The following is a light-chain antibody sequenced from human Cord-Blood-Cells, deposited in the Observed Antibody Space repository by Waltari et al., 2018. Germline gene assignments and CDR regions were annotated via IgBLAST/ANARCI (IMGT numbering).Light chain of an antibody. CDR1: SSDVGGYNY. CDR3: CSYAGSYTYV. Sequence: QSALTQPRSVSGSPGQAVTHSCTGTSSDVGGYNYVSWYQQHPAKAPKLIIYHVSKRPSGVPDRFSRAKSGNAASLTISGLQAEDEADYYCCSYAGSYTYVVGTGTKVTVL. V-gene: IGLV2-11*01. J-gene: IGLJ1*01. CDR2: HVS.